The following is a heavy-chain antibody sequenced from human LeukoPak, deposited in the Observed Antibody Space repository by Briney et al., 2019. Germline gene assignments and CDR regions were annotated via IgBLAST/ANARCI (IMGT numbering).Heavy chain of an antibody. Sequence: ASVKVSCKTSGYTFTTYGVSWVRQAPGQGLEWTGWVSGYTGNTNYAEGFQGRVTMTIDTSTSTVYMELTSLRSDDTAVYYCARGEVSASLYYFDFWGQGTLVTVS. D-gene: IGHD2-2*01. J-gene: IGHJ4*02. CDR2: VSGYTGNT. CDR3: ARGEVSASLYYFDF. CDR1: GYTFTTYG. V-gene: IGHV1-18*01.